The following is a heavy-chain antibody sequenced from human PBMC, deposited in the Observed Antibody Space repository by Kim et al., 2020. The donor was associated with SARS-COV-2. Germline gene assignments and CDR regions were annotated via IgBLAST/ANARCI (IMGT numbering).Heavy chain of an antibody. CDR2: IYYSGST. J-gene: IGHJ4*02. CDR3: ARLVVELRVVDYGSGSYSYYFDY. CDR1: GGSISSSSYY. Sequence: SETLSLTCTVSGGSISSSSYYWGWIRQPPGKGLEWIGSIYYSGSTYYNPSLKSRVTISVDTSKNQFSLKLSSVTAADTAVYYCARLVVELRVVDYGSGSYSYYFDYWGQGTLVTVSS. D-gene: IGHD3-10*01. V-gene: IGHV4-39*01.